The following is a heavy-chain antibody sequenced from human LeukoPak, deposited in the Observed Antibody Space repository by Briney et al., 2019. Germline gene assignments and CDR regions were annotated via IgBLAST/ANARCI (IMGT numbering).Heavy chain of an antibody. V-gene: IGHV4-34*01. D-gene: IGHD3-22*01. J-gene: IGHJ5*02. CDR1: GGSFSGYY. CDR2: INHSGST. CDR3: ARGHYYDTSGPNWFDP. Sequence: SETLSLTCAVYGGSFSGYYWSWIRQPPGKGLEWIGEINHSGSTNCNPSLKSRVTISVDTSKNQFSLNLSSVTAADTAVYYCARGHYYDTSGPNWFDPWGQGTLVTVSS.